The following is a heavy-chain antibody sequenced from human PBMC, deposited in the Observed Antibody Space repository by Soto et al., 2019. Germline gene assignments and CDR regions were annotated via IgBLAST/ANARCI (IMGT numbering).Heavy chain of an antibody. J-gene: IGHJ3*02. CDR3: AKVSGYDYIWGSPRGIAFDI. Sequence: EVQLLESGGGLVQPGGSLRLSCAASGFTFSSYAMSWVRQAPGKGLEWVSAISGSGGSTYYADSVKGRFTISRDNSKNTLYLQMNSLRAEDTAVYYCAKVSGYDYIWGSPRGIAFDIWGQGTMVTVSS. CDR1: GFTFSSYA. CDR2: ISGSGGST. D-gene: IGHD3-16*01. V-gene: IGHV3-23*01.